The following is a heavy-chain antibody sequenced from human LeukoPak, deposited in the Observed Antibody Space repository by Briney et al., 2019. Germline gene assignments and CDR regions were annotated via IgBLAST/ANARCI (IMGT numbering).Heavy chain of an antibody. V-gene: IGHV1-2*02. CDR3: ARYFYDSSGSSSDAFDI. J-gene: IGHJ3*02. Sequence: GASVRLSCKTSGYTFTGYYMHWVRQAPGQGLEWMGWINPNSGGTNYAQQSQGRVATTRDTSMSTAYMELSRLRSDDSAVYYCARYFYDSSGSSSDAFDIWGQGTLASVSS. CDR2: INPNSGGT. D-gene: IGHD3-22*01. CDR1: GYTFTGYY.